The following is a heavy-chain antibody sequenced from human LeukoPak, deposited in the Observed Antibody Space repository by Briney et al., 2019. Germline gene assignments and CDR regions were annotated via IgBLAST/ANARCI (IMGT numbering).Heavy chain of an antibody. CDR3: ARGPYGSSGTPDAFDI. V-gene: IGHV3-66*01. Sequence: GGSLRLSCAVSGFTVSSNYMSWVRQAPGKGLEWVSVIYSGGTTHYADSVKGRFTISRDNSKNTLYLQMNSLRAEDTAVYYCARGPYGSSGTPDAFDIWGQGTMVTVSS. D-gene: IGHD3-10*01. CDR2: IYSGGTT. J-gene: IGHJ3*02. CDR1: GFTVSSNY.